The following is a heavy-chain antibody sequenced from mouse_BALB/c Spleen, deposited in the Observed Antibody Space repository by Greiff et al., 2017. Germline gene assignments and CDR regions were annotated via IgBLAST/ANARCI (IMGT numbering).Heavy chain of an antibody. CDR1: GFTFSSYG. V-gene: IGHV5-6-3*01. CDR3: ARDRDYLYYFDY. CDR2: INSNGGST. J-gene: IGHJ2*01. D-gene: IGHD2-4*01. Sequence: EVQRVESGGGLVQPGGSLKLSCAASGFTFSSYGMSWVRQTPDKRLELVATINSNGGSTYYPDSVKGRFTISRDNAKNTLYLQMSSLKSEDTAMYYCARDRDYLYYFDYWGQGTTLTVSS.